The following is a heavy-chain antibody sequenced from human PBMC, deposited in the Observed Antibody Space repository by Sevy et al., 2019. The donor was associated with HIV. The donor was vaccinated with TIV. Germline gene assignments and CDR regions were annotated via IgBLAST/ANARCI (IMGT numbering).Heavy chain of an antibody. V-gene: IGHV3-30-3*01. CDR3: ARGEGSTYYYDSSGYIYAFDI. J-gene: IGHJ3*02. D-gene: IGHD3-22*01. CDR1: GFTFSSYA. CDR2: ISYDGSNK. Sequence: GGSLRLSCAASGFTFSSYAVHWVRQAPGKGLEWVAVISYDGSNKYYADSVKGRFTISRDNSKNTLYLQMNSLRAEDTAVYYCARGEGSTYYYDSSGYIYAFDIWGQGTMVTVSS.